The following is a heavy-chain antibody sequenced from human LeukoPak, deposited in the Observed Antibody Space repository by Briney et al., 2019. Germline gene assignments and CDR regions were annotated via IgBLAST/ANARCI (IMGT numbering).Heavy chain of an antibody. V-gene: IGHV4-61*02. Sequence: MTSETLSLTCTVSGNSISSGDNYWSWIRQPAGKGLEWIGRIYTSGSTNYNPSLKSRLTISGDTSKNQCSLKLSSVTAADTAVYYCAAVARTLVFDYWGQGTLVTVSS. CDR2: IYTSGST. J-gene: IGHJ4*02. CDR3: AAVARTLVFDY. CDR1: GNSISSGDNY. D-gene: IGHD1-14*01.